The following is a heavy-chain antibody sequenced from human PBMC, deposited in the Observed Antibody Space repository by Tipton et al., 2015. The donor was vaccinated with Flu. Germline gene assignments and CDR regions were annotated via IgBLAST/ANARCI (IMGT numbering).Heavy chain of an antibody. CDR2: IYTSGST. J-gene: IGHJ4*02. CDR3: ARDFSHYYDSIGNDY. CDR1: GGSISSYY. Sequence: SLTCTVSGGSISSYYWSWIRQPAGKGLEWIGRIYTSGSTNYNPSLKSRVTMSVDTSKNQFSLKLSSVTAADTAVYYCARDFSHYYDSIGNDYWGQGTLVTVSS. D-gene: IGHD3-22*01. V-gene: IGHV4-4*07.